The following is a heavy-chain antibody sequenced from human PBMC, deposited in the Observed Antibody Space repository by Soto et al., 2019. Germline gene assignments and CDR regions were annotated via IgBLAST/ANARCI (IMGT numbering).Heavy chain of an antibody. CDR2: IYPGDSDT. CDR1: GYTFTNHW. D-gene: IGHD2-15*01. Sequence: GESLKISCKGSGYTFTNHWIAWVRQMPGKGLEWMGIIYPGDSDTRYSPSFQGQVTISADKSISTAYLQWSSLKASDTAMYYCARHRHGYCSGGSCRSYYYGMDVWGHGTTVTVSS. CDR3: ARHRHGYCSGGSCRSYYYGMDV. V-gene: IGHV5-51*01. J-gene: IGHJ6*02.